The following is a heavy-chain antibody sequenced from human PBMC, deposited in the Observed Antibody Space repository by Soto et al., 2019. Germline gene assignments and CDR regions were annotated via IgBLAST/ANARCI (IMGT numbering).Heavy chain of an antibody. CDR3: AREVHDSSGYETLFEY. Sequence: SVKGRFIISRDNAKNSLYLQMNCLRDEDTAVYYCAREVHDSSGYETLFEYWGQGTLVTVSS. D-gene: IGHD3-22*01. J-gene: IGHJ4*02. V-gene: IGHV3-48*02.